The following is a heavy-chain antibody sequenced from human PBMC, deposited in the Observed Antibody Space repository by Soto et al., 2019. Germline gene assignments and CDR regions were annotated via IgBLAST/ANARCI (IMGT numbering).Heavy chain of an antibody. Sequence: PGGSLRLSCAASGFTFSNAWMSWARQAPGKGLEWVGRIKSKTDGGTTDYAAPVKGRFTISRDDSKNTLYLQMNSLKTEDTAIYYCTTVAYCSSTSCYRDAYYYYGMDVWGQGTTVTVSS. CDR1: GFTFSNAW. CDR2: IKSKTDGGTT. CDR3: TTVAYCSSTSCYRDAYYYYGMDV. D-gene: IGHD2-2*01. V-gene: IGHV3-15*01. J-gene: IGHJ6*02.